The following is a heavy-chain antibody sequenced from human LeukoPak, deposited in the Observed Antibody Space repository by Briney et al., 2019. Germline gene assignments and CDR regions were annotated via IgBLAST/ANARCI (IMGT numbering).Heavy chain of an antibody. CDR1: GFTVSKNY. CDR2: IYSGGST. V-gene: IGHV3-66*04. Sequence: QPGGSLKLSCAASGFTVSKNYMSWVRQAPGKGLEWVSVIYSGGSTYYADSVKGRFTISRDNSKNTVFLQMNSLRAEDTAVYYCARQRLDAFDIWGQGTMVTVSS. CDR3: ARQRLDAFDI. J-gene: IGHJ3*02.